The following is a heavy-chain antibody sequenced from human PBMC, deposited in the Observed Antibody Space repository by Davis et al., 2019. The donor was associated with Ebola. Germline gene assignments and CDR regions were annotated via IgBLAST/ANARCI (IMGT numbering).Heavy chain of an antibody. CDR1: GGSISSSSYY. Sequence: SETLSLTCTVSGGSISSSSYYWGWIRQPPGKGLEWIGSIYYSGSTYYNPSLKSRVTISVDTSKNQFSLKLSSVTAADTAVYYGARVSAYYYDSSGYYSAYYFDYWGQGTLVTVSS. CDR3: ARVSAYYYDSSGYYSAYYFDY. CDR2: IYYSGST. J-gene: IGHJ4*02. D-gene: IGHD3-22*01. V-gene: IGHV4-39*01.